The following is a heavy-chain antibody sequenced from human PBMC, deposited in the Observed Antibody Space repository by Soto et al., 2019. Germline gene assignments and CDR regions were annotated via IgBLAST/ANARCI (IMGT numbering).Heavy chain of an antibody. Sequence: EVQLVESGGGLVQPWGSVRLSCAASGFTFSVSSMHWVRQAPGKGLEWLGRIRSKANNKATIYSDSVRGRYIISRDDLQDKMFLPKSSLRTEDTAMFYSVTERARFGHWGQGTLVTVSS. CDR1: GFTFSVSS. V-gene: IGHV3-73*01. J-gene: IGHJ4*02. CDR3: VTERARFGH. CDR2: IRSKANNKAT. D-gene: IGHD4-4*01.